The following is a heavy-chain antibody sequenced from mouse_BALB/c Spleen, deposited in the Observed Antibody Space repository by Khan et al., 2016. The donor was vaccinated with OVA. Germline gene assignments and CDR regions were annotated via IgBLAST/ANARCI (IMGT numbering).Heavy chain of an antibody. Sequence: EVELVESGGGLVKPGGSLKLSCAASGFTFSNYAMSWVRQTPEKRLEWVATISSGGGYTYYPDSVQGRFTISRDNAKNTLYLQMSSLRSEDTAIYYCARDLFTTVVATPFAYWGQGTLVTVSA. CDR2: ISSGGGYT. V-gene: IGHV5-9-3*01. J-gene: IGHJ3*01. CDR1: GFTFSNYA. CDR3: ARDLFTTVVATPFAY. D-gene: IGHD1-1*01.